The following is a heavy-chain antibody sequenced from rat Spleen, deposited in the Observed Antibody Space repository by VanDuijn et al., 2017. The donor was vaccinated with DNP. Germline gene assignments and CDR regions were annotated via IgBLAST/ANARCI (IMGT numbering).Heavy chain of an antibody. D-gene: IGHD5-1*01. J-gene: IGHJ1*01. V-gene: IGHV3-1*01. CDR2: ISYSGST. CDR1: DYSITSNY. Sequence: EVQFQESGPGLVKPSQSLSLTCSVTDYSITSNYWGWIRKFPGNKMEWIGHISYSGSTGYNPSLKSRISITRDTSKNQYFLQLHSVTTEDTATYYCTRGAGSPYWSFDFWGPGTVVTVSS. CDR3: TRGAGSPYWSFDF.